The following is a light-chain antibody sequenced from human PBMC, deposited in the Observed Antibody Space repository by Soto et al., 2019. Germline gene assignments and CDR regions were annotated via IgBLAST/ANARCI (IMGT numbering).Light chain of an antibody. J-gene: IGKJ4*01. Sequence: EIVLTQSPGTLSLSPGERATLSCRASQSVSSSYLAWYQQKPGQAPRLLIYGASSRATGIPARFTGRGSGTDFTITISRLEPEDFAVYYCQQYGSSPRTFGGGTKVEIK. CDR2: GAS. V-gene: IGKV3-20*01. CDR1: QSVSSSY. CDR3: QQYGSSPRT.